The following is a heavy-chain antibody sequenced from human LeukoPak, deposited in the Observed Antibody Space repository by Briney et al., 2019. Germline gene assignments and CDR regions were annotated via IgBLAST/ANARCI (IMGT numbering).Heavy chain of an antibody. J-gene: IGHJ4*02. CDR2: ISYDGSNK. CDR3: AKDYGSGNYENIDY. D-gene: IGHD3-10*01. Sequence: PGGSLRLSCAASGFTFSSYGMHWVRQAPGKGLEWVAVISYDGSNKYYADSVKGRFTISRDNSKNTLYLQMNSLRAEDTAVYYCAKDYGSGNYENIDYWGQGTLVTVSS. V-gene: IGHV3-30*18. CDR1: GFTFSSYG.